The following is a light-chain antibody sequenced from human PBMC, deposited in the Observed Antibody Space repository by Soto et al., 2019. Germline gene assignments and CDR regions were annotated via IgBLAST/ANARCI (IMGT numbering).Light chain of an antibody. CDR3: QQYKSFSHS. Sequence: DIQMTQSPSTLSASVGDRVTITYRASQSISSWLAWFQQKPGKAPNLLIFDDSTLQRGVPSRFSGSGSGTEFTLTISSLQSDDFGTYYCQQYKSFSHSFGQGTKLEIK. CDR1: QSISSW. V-gene: IGKV1-5*01. J-gene: IGKJ2*01. CDR2: DDS.